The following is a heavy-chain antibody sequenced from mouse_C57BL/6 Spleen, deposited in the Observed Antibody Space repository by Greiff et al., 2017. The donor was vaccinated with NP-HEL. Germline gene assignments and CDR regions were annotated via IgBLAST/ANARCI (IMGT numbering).Heavy chain of an antibody. Sequence: VQLQQSGPGLVQPSQSLSITCTVSGFSLTSYGVHWVRQSPGKGLEWLGVIWRGGSTDYNAAFMSRLSITKDNSKSQVFFKMNSLQADDTAIYYCAKTEDYDVLWYFDVWGTGTTVTVSS. J-gene: IGHJ1*03. CDR2: IWRGGST. CDR3: AKTEDYDVLWYFDV. D-gene: IGHD2-4*01. CDR1: GFSLTSYG. V-gene: IGHV2-5*01.